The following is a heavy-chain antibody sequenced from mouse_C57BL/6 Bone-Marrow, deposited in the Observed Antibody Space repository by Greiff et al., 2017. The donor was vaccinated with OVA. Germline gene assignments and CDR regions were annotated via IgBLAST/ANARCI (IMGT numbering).Heavy chain of an antibody. CDR1: GLTFSDFY. CDR2: ISNGGGCT. J-gene: IGHJ4*01. V-gene: IGHV5-12*01. Sequence: EVKLVESGGGLVQPGGSLKLSCAASGLTFSDFYMYWIRQTPEKRLEWVADISNGGGCTYYPDTVKGRFTISRDNDKNTLYLQMSRQKSEDTAMYYCARLDAMECWGPGTSVSVAS. CDR3: ARLDAMEC.